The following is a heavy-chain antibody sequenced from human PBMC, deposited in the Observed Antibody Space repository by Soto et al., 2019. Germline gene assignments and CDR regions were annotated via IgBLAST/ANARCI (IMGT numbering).Heavy chain of an antibody. CDR2: IWYDGSNK. J-gene: IGHJ5*02. Sequence: QVQLVESGGGVVQPGRSLRLSCAASGFTFSSYGMHWVRQAPGKGLEWVAVIWYDGSNKYYADSVKGRFTISRDNSKNTLYLQMNSLRAEDTAVYYCAREFGRIAAEGVPWGQGTLVTVSS. CDR1: GFTFSSYG. CDR3: AREFGRIAAEGVP. V-gene: IGHV3-33*01. D-gene: IGHD6-13*01.